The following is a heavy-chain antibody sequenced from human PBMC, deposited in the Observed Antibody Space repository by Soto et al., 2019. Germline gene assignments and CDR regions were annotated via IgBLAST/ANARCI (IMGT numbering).Heavy chain of an antibody. J-gene: IGHJ6*02. Sequence: LSLTCAVYGGSFRGYYWSWIRQPPGKGLEWIGEINHSGSTNYNPSLKSRVTISVDTSKNQFSLKLSSVTAADTAVYYCARRHTAMVNYYYYGMDVWGQGTTVTVSS. CDR1: GGSFRGYY. CDR3: ARRHTAMVNYYYYGMDV. V-gene: IGHV4-34*01. CDR2: INHSGST. D-gene: IGHD5-18*01.